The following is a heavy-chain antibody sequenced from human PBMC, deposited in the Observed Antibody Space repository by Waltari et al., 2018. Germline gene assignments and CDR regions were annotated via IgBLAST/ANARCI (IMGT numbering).Heavy chain of an antibody. CDR2: ISYDGSNK. V-gene: IGHV3-30-3*01. D-gene: IGHD4-17*01. J-gene: IGHJ4*02. Sequence: QVQLVESGGGVVQPGRSLRLSCAASGFTFSSYAMHWVRQAPGKGVEWGAVISYDGSNKYYADSVKGRFTISRDNSKNTLYLQMNSLRAEDTAVYYCARDHGTVTPDYWGQGTLVTVSS. CDR1: GFTFSSYA. CDR3: ARDHGTVTPDY.